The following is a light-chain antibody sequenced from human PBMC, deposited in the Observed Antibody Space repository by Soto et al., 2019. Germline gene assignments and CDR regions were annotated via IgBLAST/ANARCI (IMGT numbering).Light chain of an antibody. CDR2: TTN. J-gene: IGLJ2*01. CDR3: QSYDTSLGGLVV. V-gene: IGLV1-40*01. Sequence: QSVLTQPPSVSGAPGQRVTISCTGSSSNIGAGYHVHWYQHLPGTAPKLLIYTTNNRPSGVPGRFSASKSGTSASLAITGLQAEDEADYYCQSYDTSLGGLVVFDGGTKLTVL. CDR1: SSNIGAGYH.